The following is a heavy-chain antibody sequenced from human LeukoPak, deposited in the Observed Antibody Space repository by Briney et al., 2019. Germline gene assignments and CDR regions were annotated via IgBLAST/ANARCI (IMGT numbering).Heavy chain of an antibody. Sequence: SETLSLTCTVSDYSISSGYYWGWIRQPPGKTLEWIGSIYSSGSTYYNSSLQSRVIIIIDTLKNHFSLTLSSVTAADTAVYYCARSDGYGLVDIWGQGTMVTVSS. D-gene: IGHD3-10*01. V-gene: IGHV4-38-2*02. CDR3: ARSDGYGLVDI. J-gene: IGHJ3*02. CDR2: IYSSGST. CDR1: DYSISSGYY.